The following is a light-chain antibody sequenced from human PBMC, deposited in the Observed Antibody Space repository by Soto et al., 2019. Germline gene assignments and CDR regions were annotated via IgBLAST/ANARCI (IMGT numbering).Light chain of an antibody. Sequence: EIVLTQSPVTLSLSPGEGATLSCKASQSIDTNLGWYQQKPGQVPRLLIYDASLRATGIPARFSGSGSGTELTITMSSMQSEDFAVYYCQQYNKWPRTFGQGTKV. CDR1: QSIDTN. CDR3: QQYNKWPRT. CDR2: DAS. V-gene: IGKV3-15*01. J-gene: IGKJ1*01.